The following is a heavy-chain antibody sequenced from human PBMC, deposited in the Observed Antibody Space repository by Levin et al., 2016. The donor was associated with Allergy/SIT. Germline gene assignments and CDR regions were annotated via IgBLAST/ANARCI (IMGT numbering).Heavy chain of an antibody. CDR2: ISGSGGTT. J-gene: IGHJ4*02. V-gene: IGHV3-23*01. Sequence: GGSLRLSCAASGFTFSSYAMSWVRQAPGKGLEWVSAISGSGGTTYYADSVKGRFTISRDNSKNTLYLQMNSLRAEDTAVYYCAKGSYSSGWHYFDYWGQGTLVTVSS. CDR3: AKGSYSSGWHYFDY. CDR1: GFTFSSYA. D-gene: IGHD6-19*01.